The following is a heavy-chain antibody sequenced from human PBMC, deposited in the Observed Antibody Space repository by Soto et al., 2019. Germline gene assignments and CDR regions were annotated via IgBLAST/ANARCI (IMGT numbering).Heavy chain of an antibody. CDR1: GGSISSSSYY. D-gene: IGHD4-17*01. CDR2: IYYSGST. CDR3: ARHRLAYGDSHPFDY. Sequence: QLQLQESGPGLVKPSETLSLTCTVSGGSISSSSYYWGWIRQPPGKGLEGIGSIYYSGSTYYNPSLKSRVTIXXDXSXXQFSLKLSSVTAADTAVYYCARHRLAYGDSHPFDYWGQGTLVTVSS. J-gene: IGHJ4*02. V-gene: IGHV4-39*01.